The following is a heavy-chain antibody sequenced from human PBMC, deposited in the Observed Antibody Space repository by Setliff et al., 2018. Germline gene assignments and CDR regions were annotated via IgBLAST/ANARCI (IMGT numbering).Heavy chain of an antibody. J-gene: IGHJ4*02. CDR3: ASHPRVTIFGVVAFDY. D-gene: IGHD3-3*01. V-gene: IGHV4-34*01. CDR1: GGSFSGYY. Sequence: LSLTCAVYGGSFSGYYWSWIRQPPGKGLEWIGEINHSGSTYYNPSLKSRVTISVDTSQNQFSLKLSSVTAADTAAYYCASHPRVTIFGVVAFDYWGQGILVTVSS. CDR2: INHSGST.